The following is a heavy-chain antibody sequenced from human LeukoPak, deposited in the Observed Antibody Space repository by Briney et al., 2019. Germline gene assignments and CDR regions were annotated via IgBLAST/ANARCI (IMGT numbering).Heavy chain of an antibody. D-gene: IGHD3-3*01. J-gene: IGHJ6*04. CDR1: GGSISSYY. Sequence: SETLSLTCTVSGGSISSYYWSWIRQPPGKGLEWIGYIYTSGSTNYNPSLKSRVTILVDTSKNQFSLKLSSVTAADTAVYYCARQGKVLRFLEWLPMDVWGKGTTVTVSS. CDR2: IYTSGST. V-gene: IGHV4-4*09. CDR3: ARQGKVLRFLEWLPMDV.